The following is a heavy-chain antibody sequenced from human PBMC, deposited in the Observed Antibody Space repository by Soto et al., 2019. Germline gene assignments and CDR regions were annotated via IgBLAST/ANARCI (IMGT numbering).Heavy chain of an antibody. J-gene: IGHJ4*02. Sequence: QVQLVQSGAEEKKPGASVKVSCKASGYTFTSYAMHWVRQAPGQRIEWMGWIDAGNGNTKYSQKFQGRVSITRDTSASKAYMELSSLRSEDTAVYYCAMSFVVVTALDYLGQGTLVTVSS. CDR1: GYTFTSYA. CDR2: IDAGNGNT. CDR3: AMSFVVVTALDY. V-gene: IGHV1-3*05. D-gene: IGHD2-21*02.